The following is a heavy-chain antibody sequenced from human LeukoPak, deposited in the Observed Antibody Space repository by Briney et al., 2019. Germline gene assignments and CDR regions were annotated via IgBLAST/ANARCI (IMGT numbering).Heavy chain of an antibody. CDR2: VNLQGST. V-gene: IGHV4-4*02. Sequence: SGTLSLTCGVSGGSISNTNWWTWFRQPPGKGLEWIGEVNLQGSTNYNPSLKSRVAISVDKSENHIFLKLTSVTAADTAVYYCARLTMVRGVIGGLDYWGQGTLVTVSS. CDR1: GGSISNTNW. D-gene: IGHD3-10*01. J-gene: IGHJ4*02. CDR3: ARLTMVRGVIGGLDY.